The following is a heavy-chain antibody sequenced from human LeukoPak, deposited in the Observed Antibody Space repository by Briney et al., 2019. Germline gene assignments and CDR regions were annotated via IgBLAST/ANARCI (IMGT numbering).Heavy chain of an antibody. D-gene: IGHD6-13*01. Sequence: SETLSLTCPVSGGSISSSSYYWGWIRQPPGKGLEWIGSIYYSGSTYYNPSLKSRVTISVDTSKNQFSLKLSSVTAADTAVYYCARGTRAAAGDYWGQGTLVTVSS. J-gene: IGHJ4*02. CDR2: IYYSGST. CDR1: GGSISSSSYY. CDR3: ARGTRAAAGDY. V-gene: IGHV4-39*07.